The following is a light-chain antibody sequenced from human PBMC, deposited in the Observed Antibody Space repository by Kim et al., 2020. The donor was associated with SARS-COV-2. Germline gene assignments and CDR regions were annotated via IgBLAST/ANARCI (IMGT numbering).Light chain of an antibody. CDR2: EVS. J-gene: IGLJ2*01. Sequence: SITISCTGTSSDVGSYNLVSWYQQHPGKAPKLMIYEVSKRPSGVSNRFSGSKSGNTASLTISGLQAEDEADYYCCSYAGSSTSYVLFGGGTQLTVL. CDR1: SSDVGSYNL. V-gene: IGLV2-23*02. CDR3: CSYAGSSTSYVL.